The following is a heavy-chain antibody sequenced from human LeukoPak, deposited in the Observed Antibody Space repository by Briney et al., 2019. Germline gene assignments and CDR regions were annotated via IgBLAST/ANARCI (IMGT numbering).Heavy chain of an antibody. Sequence: ASVKASCKASGYTLTSYGISWVRQAPGQGLEWMGWISAYNGNTNYAQKLQGRVTMTTDTSTSTAYMELRSLRSDDTAVYYCARDLAVLRYFDWYDLFDYWGQGTLVTVSS. J-gene: IGHJ4*02. CDR2: ISAYNGNT. D-gene: IGHD3-9*01. V-gene: IGHV1-18*01. CDR1: GYTLTSYG. CDR3: ARDLAVLRYFDWYDLFDY.